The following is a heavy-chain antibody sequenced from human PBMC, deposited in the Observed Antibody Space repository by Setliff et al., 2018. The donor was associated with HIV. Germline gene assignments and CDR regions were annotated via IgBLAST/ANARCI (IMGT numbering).Heavy chain of an antibody. J-gene: IGHJ6*02. V-gene: IGHV3-23*01. CDR3: ARGSGYDKGAYHYYYGMDV. CDR1: GFTFSSAW. CDR2: ISGRGDIT. Sequence: PGGSLRLSCAASGFTFSSAWMGWVRQAPAKGLEWVSCISGRGDITYYADSLKGRFTIPRDNPKNTLYLQMNSLRAEDTAVYYCARGSGYDKGAYHYYYGMDVWGQGTTVTVSS. D-gene: IGHD5-12*01.